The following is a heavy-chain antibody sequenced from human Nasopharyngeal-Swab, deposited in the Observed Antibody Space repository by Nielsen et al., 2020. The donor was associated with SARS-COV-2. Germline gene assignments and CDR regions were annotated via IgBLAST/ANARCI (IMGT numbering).Heavy chain of an antibody. CDR2: ISSSSSYI. V-gene: IGHV3-21*04. CDR3: ARAYQH. Sequence: WIRQPPGKGLEWVSSISSSSSYIYYADSVKGRFTISRDNSKNTLYLQMNSLRAEDTAVYYCARAYQHWGQGTLVTVSS. J-gene: IGHJ1*01.